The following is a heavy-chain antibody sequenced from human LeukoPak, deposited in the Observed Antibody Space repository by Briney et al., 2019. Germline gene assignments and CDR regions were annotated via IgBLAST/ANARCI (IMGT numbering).Heavy chain of an antibody. J-gene: IGHJ5*02. D-gene: IGHD6-19*01. CDR2: ISSSSSYI. CDR1: GFTFSSYS. V-gene: IGHV3-21*01. Sequence: GGSLRLSCAASGFTFSSYSMNWVRQAPGKGLEWVSSISSSSSYIYYADSVKGRFTISRDNAKNSLYLQMTSLRAEDTAVYYCASQEYSSGWGHNWFDPWGQGTLVTVSS. CDR3: ASQEYSSGWGHNWFDP.